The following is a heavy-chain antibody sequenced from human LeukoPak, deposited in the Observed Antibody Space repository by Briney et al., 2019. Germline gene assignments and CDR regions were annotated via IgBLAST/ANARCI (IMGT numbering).Heavy chain of an antibody. D-gene: IGHD2-15*01. CDR2: IYQSGST. V-gene: IGHV4-59*12. J-gene: IGHJ3*02. CDR3: ARELYCSGGSCHSRDAFDI. CDR1: GGSIGSYY. Sequence: PSETLSPTCTVSGGSIGSYYWSWIRQPPGKGLEWIGSIYQSGSTYYNLSLKSRVTISVDTSKNQFSLKLSSVTAADTAVYYCARELYCSGGSCHSRDAFDIWGQGTMVTVSS.